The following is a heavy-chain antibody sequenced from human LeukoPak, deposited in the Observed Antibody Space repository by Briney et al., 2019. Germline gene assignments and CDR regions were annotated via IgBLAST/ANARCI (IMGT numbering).Heavy chain of an antibody. CDR3: ARVASETAMDPYYFDY. CDR1: GLTSRGTT. CDR2: FYSGGST. J-gene: IGHJ4*02. D-gene: IGHD5-18*01. V-gene: IGHV3-66*02. Sequence: GGPLRLSLEAFGLTSRGTTLRWVGRAPGKGLDWAPVFYSGGSTYYADSVRGRFTISRDNSKNTLYLQMNSLRAEDTAVYYCARVASETAMDPYYFDYWGQGTLVTVSS.